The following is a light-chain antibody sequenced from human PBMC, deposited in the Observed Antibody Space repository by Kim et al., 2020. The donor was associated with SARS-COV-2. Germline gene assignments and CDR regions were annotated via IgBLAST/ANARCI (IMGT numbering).Light chain of an antibody. V-gene: IGKV1-27*01. CDR2: AAS. CDR3: QKYNSAPRT. J-gene: IGKJ1*01. CDR1: QGISNY. Sequence: AFVGDRLTITCRASQGISNYLAWYQQKPGKVPKLLIYAASTLHPGVASRFSGSGSGTDFTLTISSLQPEDVATYYCQKYNSAPRTFGQGTKVDIK.